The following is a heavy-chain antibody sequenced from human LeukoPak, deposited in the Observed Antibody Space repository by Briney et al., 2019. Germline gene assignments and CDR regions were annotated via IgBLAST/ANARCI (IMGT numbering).Heavy chain of an antibody. J-gene: IGHJ4*02. Sequence: GGSLRLSCAASGFTFSSYGMHWVRQAPGKGLEWVAVIWYDGSNKYYADSVKGRFTISRDNSRNTLYLQMNSLRAEDTAMYYCAREDVDIASTPLCDYWGQGALVTVSS. CDR1: GFTFSSYG. V-gene: IGHV3-33*01. D-gene: IGHD5/OR15-5a*01. CDR2: IWYDGSNK. CDR3: AREDVDIASTPLCDY.